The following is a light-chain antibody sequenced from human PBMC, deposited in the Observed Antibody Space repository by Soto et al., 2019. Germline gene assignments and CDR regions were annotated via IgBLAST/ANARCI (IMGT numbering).Light chain of an antibody. CDR2: AAS. Sequence: QVTQSPSSLSGSVGDRGTLTFPASQSNRFYLHWYQQKPGKAPKLLIYAASNLQSGVPSRFSASGSGTDFTLTLNSLQPEDFATYYCQQGYSTPWTFGQGTKVEL. CDR1: QSNRFY. J-gene: IGKJ1*01. V-gene: IGKV1-39*01. CDR3: QQGYSTPWT.